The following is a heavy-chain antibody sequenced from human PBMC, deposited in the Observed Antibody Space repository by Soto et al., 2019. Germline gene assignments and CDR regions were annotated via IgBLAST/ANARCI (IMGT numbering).Heavy chain of an antibody. CDR2: IYYSGST. J-gene: IGHJ4*02. V-gene: IGHV4-59*01. CDR1: GGSISSYY. D-gene: IGHD3-16*02. CDR3: ASSDYIWGSDRYPYLDY. Sequence: SETLSLTCTVSGGSISSYYWSWIRQPPGKGLEWIGYIYYSGSTNYNPSLKSRVTISVDTSKNQFSLKLSSVTAADTAVYYCASSDYIWGSDRYPYLDYWGQGTLVTVSS.